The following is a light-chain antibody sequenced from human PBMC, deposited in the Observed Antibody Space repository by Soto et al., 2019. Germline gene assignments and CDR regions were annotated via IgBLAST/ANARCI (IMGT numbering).Light chain of an antibody. CDR3: QQYHTYSAT. Sequence: DIPMTQSPSTLSASLGYRVTITCRASQTIDSWLAWYQQRPGKPPNLLIYKASTLASGVPSRFSGSGSGTEFTLTINSLQPDDFATYYCQQYHTYSATFGQGSKVDIK. CDR2: KAS. V-gene: IGKV1-5*03. CDR1: QTIDSW. J-gene: IGKJ1*01.